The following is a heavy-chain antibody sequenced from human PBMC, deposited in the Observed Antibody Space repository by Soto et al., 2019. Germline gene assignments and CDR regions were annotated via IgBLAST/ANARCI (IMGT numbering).Heavy chain of an antibody. CDR1: GGSFSGYY. CDR3: ARDYYDSSGYFVY. D-gene: IGHD3-22*01. J-gene: IGHJ4*02. V-gene: IGHV4-34*01. Sequence: SETLSLTCAVCGGSFSGYYWGWIRQPPGKGLEWIGEINHSGSTNYNPSLKSRVTISVDTSKNQFSLKLSSVTAADTAVYYCARDYYDSSGYFVYWGQGTLVTVSS. CDR2: INHSGST.